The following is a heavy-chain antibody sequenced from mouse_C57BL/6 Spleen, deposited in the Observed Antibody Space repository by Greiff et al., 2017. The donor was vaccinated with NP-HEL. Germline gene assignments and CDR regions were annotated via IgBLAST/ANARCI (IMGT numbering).Heavy chain of an antibody. CDR2: IDPSDSYT. CDR1: GYTFTSYW. V-gene: IGHV1-69*01. CDR3: ARSSHYYYGSSYDAMDY. D-gene: IGHD1-1*01. Sequence: VQLQQPGAELVMPGASVKLSCKASGYTFTSYWMHWVKQRPGQGLEWIGEIDPSDSYTNYNQKFKGKSTLTVDKSSSTAYMQLSSLTSEDSAVYYCARSSHYYYGSSYDAMDYWGQGTSVTVSS. J-gene: IGHJ4*01.